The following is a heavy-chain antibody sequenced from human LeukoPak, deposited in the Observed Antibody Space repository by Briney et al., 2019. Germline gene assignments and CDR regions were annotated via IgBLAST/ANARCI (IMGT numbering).Heavy chain of an antibody. D-gene: IGHD2-8*01. J-gene: IGHJ5*02. CDR1: GDTFTTYA. V-gene: IGHV1-69*06. CDR2: IIPMFGTP. Sequence: ASVKVSCKASGDTFTTYAIIWVRQAPGQGLEWMGGIIPMFGTPNYAQRLQGRVTITADKSTKTAYMELRSLRYEDTAVYFRARAGIPGYCTNVTCSNWLDPWGQGTLVTVSS. CDR3: ARAGIPGYCTNVTCSNWLDP.